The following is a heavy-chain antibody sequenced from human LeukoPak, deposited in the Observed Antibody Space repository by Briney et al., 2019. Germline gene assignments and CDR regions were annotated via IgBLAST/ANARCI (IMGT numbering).Heavy chain of an antibody. Sequence: SETLSLTCAVYGESLNSYHWSWFRQPQGEGLEWIGEIYESGTTEYNPSLKSRVTISMVPSKQQFSLSLSSVTAADTAVYYCARGAWATRLGSWGLGTPVIVSS. V-gene: IGHV4-34*01. D-gene: IGHD2-15*01. CDR2: IYESGTT. J-gene: IGHJ4*02. CDR3: ARGAWATRLGS. CDR1: GESLNSYH.